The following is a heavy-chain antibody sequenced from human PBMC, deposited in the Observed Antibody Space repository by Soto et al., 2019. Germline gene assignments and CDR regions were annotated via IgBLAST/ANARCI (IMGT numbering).Heavy chain of an antibody. CDR1: GYTFTSYG. Sequence: ASVKVSCKASGYTFTSYGISWVRQAPGQGLEWMGWISAYNGNTNYAQKLQGRVTMTTDTSTTTAYMELRSLRLDDTAVYFCATDDMNRGRFDFWGHGTLVTVSS. J-gene: IGHJ4*01. CDR2: ISAYNGNT. V-gene: IGHV1-18*04. CDR3: ATDDMNRGRFDF.